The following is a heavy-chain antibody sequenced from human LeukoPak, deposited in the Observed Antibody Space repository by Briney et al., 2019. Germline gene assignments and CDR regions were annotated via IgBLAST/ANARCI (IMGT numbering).Heavy chain of an antibody. D-gene: IGHD2-15*01. V-gene: IGHV3-33*06. J-gene: IGHJ4*02. Sequence: QPGRSLRLSCAASGFTFSSYGMHWVRQAPGKGLEWVAVIWYDGSNKYYADSVKGRFTISRDNSKNTLYLQMNSLRAEDTAVYYCAKDPSPLIVVVVAANYFDYWGQGTLVTVSS. CDR2: IWYDGSNK. CDR3: AKDPSPLIVVVVAANYFDY. CDR1: GFTFSSYG.